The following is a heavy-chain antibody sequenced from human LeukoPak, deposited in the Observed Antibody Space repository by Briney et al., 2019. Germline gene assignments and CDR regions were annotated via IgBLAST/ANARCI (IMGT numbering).Heavy chain of an antibody. J-gene: IGHJ4*02. CDR2: INPNSGGT. V-gene: IGHV1-2*06. CDR3: ASRDGYDLDFDY. CDR1: GYTFTGYY. D-gene: IGHD5-12*01. Sequence: SVKVSCKASGYTFTGYYMHWVRQAPGQGLEWMGRINPNSGGTNYAHKFQGRVTMTRDTSISTAYMELSRLRSDDTAVYYCASRDGYDLDFDYWGQGTLVTVSS.